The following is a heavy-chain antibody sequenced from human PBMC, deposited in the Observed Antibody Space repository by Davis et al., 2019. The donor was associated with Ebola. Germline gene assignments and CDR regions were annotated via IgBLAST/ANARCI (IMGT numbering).Heavy chain of an antibody. CDR2: ISAYNGNT. D-gene: IGHD4-23*01. Sequence: ASVKVSCKASGYSFSNFGISWVRQAPGQGLEWMGWISAYNGNTNFAQKFQDRVTLTTDTSTSTAYMELRSLRSDDTAIYYCATGLAGWQLGFQHWGQGTQVTVAS. J-gene: IGHJ1*01. CDR1: GYSFSNFG. CDR3: ATGLAGWQLGFQH. V-gene: IGHV1-18*01.